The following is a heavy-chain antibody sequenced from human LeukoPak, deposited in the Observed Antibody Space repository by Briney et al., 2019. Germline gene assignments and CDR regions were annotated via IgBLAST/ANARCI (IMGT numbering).Heavy chain of an antibody. J-gene: IGHJ4*02. CDR3: AKDLVATGRYFDY. CDR2: IRYHGNDK. V-gene: IGHV3-30*02. Sequence: GGSLRLSCAASGFTFRNYGMHWVRQAPGQGLQWVAFIRYHGNDKYYADSVKGRFTVSGDNSESTLYLQMNSLRTEDTAVYYCAKDLVATGRYFDYWGQGTPVTVSS. CDR1: GFTFRNYG. D-gene: IGHD5-12*01.